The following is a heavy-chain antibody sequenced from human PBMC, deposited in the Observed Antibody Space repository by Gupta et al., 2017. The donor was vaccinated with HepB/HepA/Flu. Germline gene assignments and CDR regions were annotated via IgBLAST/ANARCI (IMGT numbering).Heavy chain of an antibody. V-gene: IGHV2-5*02. J-gene: IGHJ4*02. CDR2: IYWDDGK. CDR1: GFSLRTSGVG. Sequence: QITLTESGHTLVKPTQTLTLTCTFSGFSLRTSGVGVGWKRQPPGKALVWLALIYWDDGKRYTPSLKSRLTITKDTSKIQVVLTMTNMDPVDTATYYCAHSMGGSGSYYKGGFDYWGQGTLVTVSS. CDR3: AHSMGGSGSYYKGGFDY. D-gene: IGHD3-10*01.